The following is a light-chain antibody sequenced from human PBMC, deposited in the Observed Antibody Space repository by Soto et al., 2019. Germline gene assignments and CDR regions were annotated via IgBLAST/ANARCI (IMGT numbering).Light chain of an antibody. J-gene: IGKJ3*01. CDR3: HQYDNLPQT. CDR2: DAS. CDR1: HDIRDY. V-gene: IGKV1-33*01. Sequence: IRMTQSPSSLSASTGDRVTITCRASHDIRDYLNWYQQKPGKPPKLLIYDASNLQTGVPSRFSGSGSGTDFTFTISSLQPEDIATYFCHQYDNLPQTFGPGTKVDIK.